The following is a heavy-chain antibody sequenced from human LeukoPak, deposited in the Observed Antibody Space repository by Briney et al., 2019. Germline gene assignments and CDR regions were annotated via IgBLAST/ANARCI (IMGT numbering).Heavy chain of an antibody. D-gene: IGHD1-1*01. CDR2: ISSSGSTI. Sequence: GGSLRLSCAASGFTFSSYDMNWVRQAPGKGLEWVSYISSSGSTIYYADSVKGRFTISRDNAKNTLYLQMNSLRAEDTAVYYCARDQMTVAGTTGTTYYNYYGMDVWGQGTTVTVSS. CDR1: GFTFSSYD. J-gene: IGHJ6*02. V-gene: IGHV3-48*03. CDR3: ARDQMTVAGTTGTTYYNYYGMDV.